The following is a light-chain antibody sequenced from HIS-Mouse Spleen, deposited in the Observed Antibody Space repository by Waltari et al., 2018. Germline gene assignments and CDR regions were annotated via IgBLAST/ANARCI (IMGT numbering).Light chain of an antibody. Sequence: DIPLTQSPSFLSASVGARVTIPCRASQGISSYLAWYQQKPGKAPNLLIYAASTLQSGVPSRFSGSGSGTEFTLTISSLQPEDFATYYCQQLNSYPPTFGQGTKVEIK. CDR1: QGISSY. V-gene: IGKV1-9*01. CDR3: QQLNSYPPT. J-gene: IGKJ1*01. CDR2: AAS.